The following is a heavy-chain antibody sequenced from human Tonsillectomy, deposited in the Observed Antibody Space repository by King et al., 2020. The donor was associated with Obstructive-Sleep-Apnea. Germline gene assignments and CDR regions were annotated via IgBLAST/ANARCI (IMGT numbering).Heavy chain of an antibody. CDR1: GYSFTSYW. V-gene: IGHV5-10-1*03. D-gene: IGHD4-17*01. J-gene: IGHJ6*02. CDR3: AIARLDYGDYVYYYYGMDV. Sequence: QLVQSGAEVKKPGESLRISCKGSGYSFTSYWISWVRQMPGKGLEWMGRIDPSDSYTNYSPSFQGHVTISADKSISTAYLQWSSLKASDTAMYYCAIARLDYGDYVYYYYGMDVWGQGTTVTVSS. CDR2: IDPSDSYT.